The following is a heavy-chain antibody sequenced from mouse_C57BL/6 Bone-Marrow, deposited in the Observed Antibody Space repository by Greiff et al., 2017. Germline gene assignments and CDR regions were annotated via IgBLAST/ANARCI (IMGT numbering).Heavy chain of an antibody. J-gene: IGHJ2*01. CDR3: ARWGIYGSSYPCDY. V-gene: IGHV1-64*01. CDR2: IHSNSGST. D-gene: IGHD1-1*01. CDR1: GYTFTSYW. Sequence: VQLQQPGAELVKPGASVKLSCKASGYTFTSYWMHWVKQRPGQGLEWIGMIHSNSGSTNYNEKFKSKATLTVDKSSSTAYMQLSSLTSEDSAVYYCARWGIYGSSYPCDYWGQGTTLTVSS.